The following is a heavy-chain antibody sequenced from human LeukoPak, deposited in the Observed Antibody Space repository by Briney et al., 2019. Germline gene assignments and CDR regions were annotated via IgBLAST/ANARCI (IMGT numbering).Heavy chain of an antibody. V-gene: IGHV3-53*01. CDR3: ARGRRGDGYQGDAFDI. D-gene: IGHD5-24*01. J-gene: IGHJ3*02. CDR1: GFTVSSNY. Sequence: GGSLRLSCAASGFTVSSNYMSWVRQAPGKGLEWVSVIYSGGSTYYADSVKGRFTISRDNSKNTLYLQMNSLRAEDTAVYYCARGRRGDGYQGDAFDIWGQGTMVTVSS. CDR2: IYSGGST.